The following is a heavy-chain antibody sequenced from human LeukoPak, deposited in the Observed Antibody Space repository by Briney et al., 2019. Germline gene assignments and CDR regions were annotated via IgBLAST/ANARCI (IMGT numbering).Heavy chain of an antibody. CDR3: ARDKYDILTGYYITYSGWFDP. D-gene: IGHD3-9*01. V-gene: IGHV4-4*08. CDR1: GGSISGHY. CDR2: IYSSGST. J-gene: IGHJ5*02. Sequence: PSETLSLTCTVSGGSISGHYWSWIRQPPGKGLEWIGYIYSSGSTNYTPSLRSRLTISVDTSKNQFSLKLSSVTAADTAVYYCARDKYDILTGYYITYSGWFDPWGQGTLVTVSS.